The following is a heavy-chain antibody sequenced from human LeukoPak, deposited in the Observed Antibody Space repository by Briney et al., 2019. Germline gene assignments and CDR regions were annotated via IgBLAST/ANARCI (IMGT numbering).Heavy chain of an antibody. V-gene: IGHV3-30*02. Sequence: PGGSLRLSCAASGFTFSTSGMHWVRQAPGKGLEWVAYIGHDGSNKYYADSVKGRFTISGDNSKKTAYLQMNSLRAGDTAVYYCARAGPRNGSGGSCYSLDYWGQGTLVTVSS. CDR3: ARAGPRNGSGGSCYSLDY. J-gene: IGHJ4*02. D-gene: IGHD2-15*01. CDR1: GFTFSTSG. CDR2: IGHDGSNK.